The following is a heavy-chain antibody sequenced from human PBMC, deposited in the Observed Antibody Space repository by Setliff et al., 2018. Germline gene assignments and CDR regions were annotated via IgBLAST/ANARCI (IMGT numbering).Heavy chain of an antibody. Sequence: ASVKVSCKASGYTFTAYYIHWVRQAPGQGLEWMGWINPNAGNINYIQKFQGRVTMTRDTSISTAYMELRSLKSDDTAVYYCARGTDYHGSGSYWAKDVWGKGTTVTVSS. D-gene: IGHD3-10*01. CDR3: ARGTDYHGSGSYWAKDV. V-gene: IGHV1-2*02. CDR1: GYTFTAYY. J-gene: IGHJ6*04. CDR2: INPNAGNI.